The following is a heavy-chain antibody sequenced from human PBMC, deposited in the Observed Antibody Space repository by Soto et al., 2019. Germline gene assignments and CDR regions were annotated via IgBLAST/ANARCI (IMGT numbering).Heavy chain of an antibody. V-gene: IGHV4-34*01. CDR2: INHSGST. CDR1: GGSFSGYY. J-gene: IGHJ4*02. Sequence: PSETLSLTCAVYGGSFSGYYWSWIRQPPGKGLEWIGEINHSGSTNYNPSLKSRVTISVDTSKNQFSLKLSSVTAADTAVYYCGRGINDYGDYWVYGGQGTLVTVSS. CDR3: GRGINDYGDYWVY. D-gene: IGHD4-17*01.